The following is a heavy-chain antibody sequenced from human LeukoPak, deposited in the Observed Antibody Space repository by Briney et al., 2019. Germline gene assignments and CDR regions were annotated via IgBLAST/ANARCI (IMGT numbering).Heavy chain of an antibody. CDR1: GGTFSSYA. CDR2: IIPILGIA. J-gene: IGHJ6*02. Sequence: ASVKVSCKASGGTFSSYAISWVRQAPGQGLEWMGRIIPILGIANYAQKFQGRVTITADKSTSTAYMELSSLRSEDTAVYYCARDEGITIFGVALYYYGTDVWGQGTTVTVCS. CDR3: ARDEGITIFGVALYYYGTDV. D-gene: IGHD3-3*01. V-gene: IGHV1-69*04.